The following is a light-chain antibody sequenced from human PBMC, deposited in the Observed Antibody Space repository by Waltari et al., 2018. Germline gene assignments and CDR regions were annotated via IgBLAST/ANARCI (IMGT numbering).Light chain of an antibody. Sequence: EIVLTQSPATLSLSPGERATLACRASQSVSSYVAWYQQKPCQAPRLLIYDASNRATGIPARFSGSGSGTDFTLTISSLEPEDFAVYYCQQRSNWLWTFGQGTKVEIK. CDR3: QQRSNWLWT. V-gene: IGKV3-11*01. J-gene: IGKJ1*01. CDR2: DAS. CDR1: QSVSSY.